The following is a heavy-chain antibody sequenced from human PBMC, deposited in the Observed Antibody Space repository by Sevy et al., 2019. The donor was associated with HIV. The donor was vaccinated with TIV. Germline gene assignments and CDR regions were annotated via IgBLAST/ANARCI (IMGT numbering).Heavy chain of an antibody. CDR2: ISSSSSYI. V-gene: IGHV3-21*01. CDR3: ARTGRQYCSGGSCYSWFDP. Sequence: GESLKISCAASGFTFSSYSMNWVRQAPGKGLEWVSSISSSSSYIYYAGSVKGRFTISRDNTKNSMYLQMNSLRAEDTAVYYCARTGRQYCSGGSCYSWFDPWGQGTLVTVSS. J-gene: IGHJ5*02. D-gene: IGHD2-15*01. CDR1: GFTFSSYS.